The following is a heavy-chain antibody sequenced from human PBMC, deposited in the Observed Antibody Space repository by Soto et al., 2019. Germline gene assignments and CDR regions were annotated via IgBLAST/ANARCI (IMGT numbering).Heavy chain of an antibody. CDR3: ARDDDYGGTNNWFDP. V-gene: IGHV3-11*01. D-gene: IGHD4-17*01. CDR1: GFTFSDYY. Sequence: QVQLVESGGDFVKPGGSLRLSCAASGFTFSDYYMSWIRQAPGKGLECISYISGSGSSTYYADSVKGRFTVSRDNDKNSMYLQMTSLRAEDTAVYYCARDDDYGGTNNWFDPWGQGTLVTVSS. J-gene: IGHJ5*02. CDR2: ISGSGSST.